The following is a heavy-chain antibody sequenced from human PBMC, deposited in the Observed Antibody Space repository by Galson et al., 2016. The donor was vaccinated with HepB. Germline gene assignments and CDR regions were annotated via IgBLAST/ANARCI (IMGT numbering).Heavy chain of an antibody. CDR1: GYTYTNYG. D-gene: IGHD5-18*01. CDR3: ARWVRAGRGSRYGYGLSGMDV. CDR2: ISTYTSDT. J-gene: IGHJ6*02. Sequence: SVKVSCKASGYTYTNYGISRVRQAPGQGLEWMGRISTYTSDTDYAQKLQDRVTMTTDTSTSTAYMEVTSLRSDDTAMYYCARWVRAGRGSRYGYGLSGMDVWGPGTTVTVSS. V-gene: IGHV1-18*04.